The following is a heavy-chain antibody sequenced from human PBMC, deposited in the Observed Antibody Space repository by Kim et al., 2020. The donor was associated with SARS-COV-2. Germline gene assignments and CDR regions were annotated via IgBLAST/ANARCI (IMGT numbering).Heavy chain of an antibody. Sequence: SETLSLTCTVSGGSISSGGYYWSWIRQHPRKGLEWIGYIYYSGSTYYNPSLKSRVTISVDTSKNQFSLKLSSVTAADTAVYYCARVVVGAWVTTFPIAFDIWGPGTMVTVSS. CDR3: ARVVVGAWVTTFPIAFDI. CDR1: GGSISSGGYY. CDR2: IYYSGST. D-gene: IGHD4-17*01. J-gene: IGHJ3*02. V-gene: IGHV4-31*03.